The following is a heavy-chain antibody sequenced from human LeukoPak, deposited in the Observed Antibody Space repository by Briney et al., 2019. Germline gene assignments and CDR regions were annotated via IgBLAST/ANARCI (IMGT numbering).Heavy chain of an antibody. CDR3: ARSSSYSSGWPSDN. V-gene: IGHV4-59*01. J-gene: IGHJ4*02. CDR1: SGSMDSYY. Sequence: SETLSLTCTVSSGSMDSYYWSWIRQSPGRGLEWIGCTYYSGSTYYAPSLKSRVTISVDTSKNQFSLKMTSVTAADTAVYYCARSSSYSSGWPSDNWGQGTLVTVSS. D-gene: IGHD6-19*01. CDR2: TYYSGST.